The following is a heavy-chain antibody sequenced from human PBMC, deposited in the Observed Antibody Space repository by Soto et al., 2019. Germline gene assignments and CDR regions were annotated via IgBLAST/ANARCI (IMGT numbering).Heavy chain of an antibody. CDR1: GFPFSSYG. D-gene: IGHD2-2*01. CDR3: ARLGYCSSTSCHRYYYYGMDV. CDR2: IWYDGSNK. Sequence: SLRLSCAASGFPFSSYGMHWVRQAPGKGLEWVAVIWYDGSNKYYADSVKGRFTISRDNSKNTLYLQMNSLRAEDTAVYYCARLGYCSSTSCHRYYYYGMDVWGQG. V-gene: IGHV3-33*01. J-gene: IGHJ6*02.